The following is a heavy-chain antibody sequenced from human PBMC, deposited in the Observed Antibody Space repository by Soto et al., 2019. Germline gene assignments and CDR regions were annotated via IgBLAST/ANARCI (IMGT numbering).Heavy chain of an antibody. CDR3: ALFTTVTYNWFDP. CDR1: GYTFTSYG. V-gene: IGHV1-18*01. J-gene: IGHJ5*02. D-gene: IGHD4-17*01. Sequence: AXVKVSCNASGYTFTSYGISWVRHAPGQGLEWMGWISAYNGNTNYAQKLQGRVTMTTDTSTSTAYVELRSLRSDDTAVYYCALFTTVTYNWFDPWGQGTLVTVSS. CDR2: ISAYNGNT.